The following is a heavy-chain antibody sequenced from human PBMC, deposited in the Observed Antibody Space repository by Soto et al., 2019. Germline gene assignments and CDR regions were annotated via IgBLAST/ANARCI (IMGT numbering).Heavy chain of an antibody. D-gene: IGHD3-10*01. CDR1: GGSISSSSYY. V-gene: IGHV4-39*01. CDR3: ARHGYGSGSYYSVDY. CDR2: IYYSGST. Sequence: SETLSLTCTVSGGSISSSSYYWGWIRQTPGKGLEWIGSIYYSGSTYYTPSLKSRVTISVDTSKNQFSLKLSSVTAADTAVYYCARHGYGSGSYYSVDYWGQGTLVTVS. J-gene: IGHJ4*02.